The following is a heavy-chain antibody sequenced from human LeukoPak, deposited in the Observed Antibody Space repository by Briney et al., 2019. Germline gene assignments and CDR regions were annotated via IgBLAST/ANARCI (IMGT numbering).Heavy chain of an antibody. CDR1: GYSFPTYW. CDR2: IYPGDSET. V-gene: IGHV5-51*01. CDR3: ARKSRADY. J-gene: IGHJ4*02. Sequence: GEPLKISCKGSGYSFPTYWIGWVRQMPGKGLEWMGIIYPGDSETRYSPSFQGQVTISADKSISTAYLQWSRLKASDTAMYYCARKSRADYWGQGTLVTVS.